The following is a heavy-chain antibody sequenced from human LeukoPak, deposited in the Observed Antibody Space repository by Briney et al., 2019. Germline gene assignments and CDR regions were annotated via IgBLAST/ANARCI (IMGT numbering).Heavy chain of an antibody. CDR3: ARGHYYYDSSGYYDPTDTFDI. D-gene: IGHD3-22*01. J-gene: IGHJ3*02. V-gene: IGHV1-69*05. CDR2: IIPIFGTA. Sequence: SVKVSCKASGGTFSSYAISWVRQAPGQGLEWMGRIIPIFGTANYAQKFQGRVAITTDESTSTAYMELSSLRSEDTAVYYCARGHYYYDSSGYYDPTDTFDIWGQGTMVTVSS. CDR1: GGTFSSYA.